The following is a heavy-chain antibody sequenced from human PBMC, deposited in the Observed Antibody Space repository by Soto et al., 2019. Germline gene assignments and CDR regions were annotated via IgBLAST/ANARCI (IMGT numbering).Heavy chain of an antibody. CDR3: AKDTGSYITAPTGLGFDI. CDR2: ISWNSGTI. V-gene: IGHV3-9*01. J-gene: IGHJ3*02. D-gene: IGHD6-6*01. Sequence: GGSLRLSCAASGFTFDDYAMHWVRQAPGKGLEWVSGISWNSGTIGYADSVKGRFTISRDNAKNSLYLQMNSLRAEDTALYYCAKDTGSYITAPTGLGFDIWGQGTKVTVSS. CDR1: GFTFDDYA.